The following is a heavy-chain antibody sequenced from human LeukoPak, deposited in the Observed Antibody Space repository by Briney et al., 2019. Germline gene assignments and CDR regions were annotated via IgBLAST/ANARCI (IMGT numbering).Heavy chain of an antibody. D-gene: IGHD2-15*01. Sequence: GGSLRLSCAASGFTFSSYGMSWVRQAPGKGLEWVSAISGSGGSTYYADSVKGRFTISRDNSKNTLYLQMSSLRAEDTAVYYCAKDDVVVVAAIFWGQGTLVTVSS. J-gene: IGHJ4*02. CDR2: ISGSGGST. CDR3: AKDDVVVVAAIF. CDR1: GFTFSSYG. V-gene: IGHV3-23*01.